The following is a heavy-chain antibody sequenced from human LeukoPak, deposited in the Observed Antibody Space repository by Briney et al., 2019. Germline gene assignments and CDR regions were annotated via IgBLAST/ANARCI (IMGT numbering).Heavy chain of an antibody. Sequence: PSQTLSLTCTVSGASFSSGDQYWNWIRQSPGKGLEWIGSIHPSGTLYSNPSLESRVTISKDRSKNQFSLNLNSVTAADTAVYFCSRGLDSRKLGYWGQGTLVTVSS. D-gene: IGHD3-22*01. V-gene: IGHV4-31*03. CDR1: GASFSSGDQY. CDR2: IHPSGTL. J-gene: IGHJ4*02. CDR3: SRGLDSRKLGY.